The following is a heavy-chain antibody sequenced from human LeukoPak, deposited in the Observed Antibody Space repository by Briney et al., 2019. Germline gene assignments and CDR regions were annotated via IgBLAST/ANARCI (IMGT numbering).Heavy chain of an antibody. CDR1: GYIFTSYG. Sequence: ASVKVSCKASGYIFTSYGINWVRQAPGQGLEWIGWISADNGHTNLAQKFQGRVTMTTDTSTTTAYMEVRSLRSDDTAVYYCARGDYSTAYYMDVWGKGTTVTVSS. CDR2: ISADNGHT. V-gene: IGHV1-18*01. D-gene: IGHD2-15*01. J-gene: IGHJ6*03. CDR3: ARGDYSTAYYMDV.